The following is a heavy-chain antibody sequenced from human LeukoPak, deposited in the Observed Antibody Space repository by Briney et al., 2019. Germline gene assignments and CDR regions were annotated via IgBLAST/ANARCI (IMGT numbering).Heavy chain of an antibody. Sequence: GGSLRLSCAASGFTFSSYSMNWVRQAPGKGLEWVSSISSSSYIYYADSVKGRFTISRDNAKNSLYLQMNSLRAEDTAVYYYARDHPYCTNGVCSSFDYWGQGTLVTVSS. J-gene: IGHJ4*02. D-gene: IGHD2-8*01. CDR2: ISSSSYI. CDR3: ARDHPYCTNGVCSSFDY. V-gene: IGHV3-21*01. CDR1: GFTFSSYS.